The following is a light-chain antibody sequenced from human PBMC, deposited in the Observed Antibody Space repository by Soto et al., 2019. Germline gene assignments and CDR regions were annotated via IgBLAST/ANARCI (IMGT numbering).Light chain of an antibody. V-gene: IGLV2-14*03. CDR1: NSDIGGYNY. Sequence: QSALTQPASVSGSPGQSITISCTGTNSDIGGYNYVSWYQQHPGKAPKLMIYDVSNRPSGVSYRFSGSKSGNTASLTISGLQAEDEADSSRSTLGVFGGGTKLTVL. CDR2: DVS. J-gene: IGLJ2*01. CDR3: STLGV.